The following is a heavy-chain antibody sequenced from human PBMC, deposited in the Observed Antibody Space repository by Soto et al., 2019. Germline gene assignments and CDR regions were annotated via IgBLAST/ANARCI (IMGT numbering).Heavy chain of an antibody. CDR1: GFTFSSYA. J-gene: IGHJ3*02. V-gene: IGHV3-30-3*01. D-gene: IGHD6-19*01. Sequence: GGSLRLSCAASGFTFSSYAMHWVRQAPGKGLEWVAVISYDGSNKYYADSVKGRFTISRDNSKNTLYLQMNSLRAEDTAVYYCARVSYSSGRKGGDAFDIWGQGTMVTVSS. CDR2: ISYDGSNK. CDR3: ARVSYSSGRKGGDAFDI.